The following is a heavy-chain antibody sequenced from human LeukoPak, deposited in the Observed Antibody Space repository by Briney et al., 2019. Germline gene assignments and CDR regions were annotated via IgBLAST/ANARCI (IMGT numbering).Heavy chain of an antibody. CDR2: INPNSGGT. CDR3: ARDPRIQLALGYYMDV. D-gene: IGHD4-11*01. CDR1: GYTFTGYY. V-gene: IGHV1-2*02. Sequence: ASVKVSCKASGYTFTGYYMHWVRQAPGQGLEWMGWINPNSGGTNYAQKFQGRVTMTRDTSISTAYMELSRLRSDDTAVYYCARDPRIQLALGYYMDVWGKGTTVTVSS. J-gene: IGHJ6*03.